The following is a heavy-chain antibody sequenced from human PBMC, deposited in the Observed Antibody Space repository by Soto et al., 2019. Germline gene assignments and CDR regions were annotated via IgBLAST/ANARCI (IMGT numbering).Heavy chain of an antibody. J-gene: IGHJ6*02. CDR1: GFTFSSYA. CDR2: ISRSGGDR. CDR3: AKDFDTYSSPLQYGMDV. V-gene: IGHV3-23*01. D-gene: IGHD6-19*01. Sequence: GGSLRLSCAASGFTFSSYAMTWVRQAPGKGLEWVSAISRSGGDRFYADSVKGRFAVSRDNSKNTLFLQMNSLRAEDTALYYCAKDFDTYSSPLQYGMDVWGQGTTVTVS.